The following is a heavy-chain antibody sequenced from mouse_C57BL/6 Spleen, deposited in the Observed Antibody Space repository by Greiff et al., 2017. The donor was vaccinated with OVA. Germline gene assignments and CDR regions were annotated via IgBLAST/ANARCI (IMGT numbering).Heavy chain of an antibody. CDR1: GFTFSDYG. Sequence: EVNVVESGGGLVKPGGSLKLSCAASGFTFSDYGMHWVRQAPEKGLEWVAYISSGSSTIYYADTVKGRFTISRDNAKNTLFLQMTSLRSEDTAMYYCARATYYDYDGYAMDYWGQGTSVTVSS. J-gene: IGHJ4*01. D-gene: IGHD2-4*01. CDR3: ARATYYDYDGYAMDY. V-gene: IGHV5-17*01. CDR2: ISSGSSTI.